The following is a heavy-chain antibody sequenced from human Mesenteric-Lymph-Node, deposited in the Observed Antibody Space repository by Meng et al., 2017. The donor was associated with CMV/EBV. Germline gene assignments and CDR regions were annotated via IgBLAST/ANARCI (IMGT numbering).Heavy chain of an antibody. CDR3: VADTAYYYGSGSRYYYYAMDV. J-gene: IGHJ6*02. CDR1: TELS. V-gene: IGHV1-24*01. CDR2: FDPEDGDT. D-gene: IGHD3-10*01. Sequence: TELSMHWVRQAPGKGLEWMGGFDPEDGDTIYAQKFQGRVTMTEDTSTDTAYMELSSLRSEDTAVYYCVADTAYYYGSGSRYYYYAMDVWGQGTTVTVSS.